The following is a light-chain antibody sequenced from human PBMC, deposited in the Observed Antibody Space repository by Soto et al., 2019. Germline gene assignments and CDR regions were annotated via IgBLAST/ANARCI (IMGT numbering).Light chain of an antibody. CDR2: GAS. V-gene: IGKV3-20*01. Sequence: TQSPVSFSLSVLERTTVSFMASQSISRYLTWYQQKPGQGPRLLIYGASSMRGGAPARFSGSGSGTDFTLTINRLQPEDFAPYYCQQYDSPPPTFGHGTKVDIK. CDR3: QQYDSPPPT. J-gene: IGKJ1*01. CDR1: QSISRY.